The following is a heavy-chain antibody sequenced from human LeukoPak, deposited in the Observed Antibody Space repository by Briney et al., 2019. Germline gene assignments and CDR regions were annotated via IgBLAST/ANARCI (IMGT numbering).Heavy chain of an antibody. V-gene: IGHV1-46*01. CDR1: GYTFTSYY. D-gene: IGHD4-17*01. J-gene: IGHJ5*02. CDR3: ATAPFFYGRGFDP. CDR2: INPSGGST. Sequence: ASVKVSCKASGYTFTSYYMHWVRQAPAQGLEWMGIINPSGGSTSYAQKFQGRVTMTRDTSTSTVYMELSSLRSEDTAVYYCATAPFFYGRGFDPWGQGTLVTVSS.